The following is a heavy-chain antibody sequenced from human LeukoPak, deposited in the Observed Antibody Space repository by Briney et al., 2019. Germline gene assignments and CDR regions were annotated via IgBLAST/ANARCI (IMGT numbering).Heavy chain of an antibody. CDR1: GFTFGSYV. J-gene: IGHJ4*02. Sequence: PGGSLRLSCAASGFTFGSYVMSWVRQAPGKGLEWVSSISSSSSYIYYADSVKGRFTISRDNAKNSLYLQMNSLRAEDTAVYYCARDQAAGSYFDYWGQGTLVTVSS. V-gene: IGHV3-21*01. CDR2: ISSSSSYI. D-gene: IGHD6-13*01. CDR3: ARDQAAGSYFDY.